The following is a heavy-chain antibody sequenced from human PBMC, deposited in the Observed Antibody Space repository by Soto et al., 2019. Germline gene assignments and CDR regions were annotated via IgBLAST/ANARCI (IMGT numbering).Heavy chain of an antibody. CDR1: GGSISSSSYY. Sequence: SETLSLTCTVSGGSISSSSYYWGWIRQPPGKGLEWIGSIYYSGSTYYNPSLKSRVTISVDTSKNQFSLKLSSVTAADTAVYYCARTVTSIAARLIAYWGQGTLVPVSS. CDR2: IYYSGST. CDR3: ARTVTSIAARLIAY. V-gene: IGHV4-39*01. D-gene: IGHD6-6*01. J-gene: IGHJ4*02.